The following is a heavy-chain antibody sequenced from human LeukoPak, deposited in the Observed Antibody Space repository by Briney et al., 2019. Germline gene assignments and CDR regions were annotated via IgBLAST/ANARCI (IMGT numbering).Heavy chain of an antibody. CDR1: GGTFSSYA. D-gene: IGHD2-2*01. Sequence: GSSVKVSCKASGGTFSSYAISWVRQAPGQGLEWMGGIIPIFGTANYAQKFQGRVTITADESTSTAYMELSSLRCEDTAVYYCARDLYCSSTSCYDEHNWFDPWGQGTLVTVSS. J-gene: IGHJ5*02. CDR2: IIPIFGTA. CDR3: ARDLYCSSTSCYDEHNWFDP. V-gene: IGHV1-69*01.